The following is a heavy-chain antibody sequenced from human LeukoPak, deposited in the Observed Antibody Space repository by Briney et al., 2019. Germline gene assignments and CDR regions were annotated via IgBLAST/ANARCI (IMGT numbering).Heavy chain of an antibody. CDR1: GGSISSYY. V-gene: IGHV4-4*07. CDR3: ARAPPEESWLVYFDS. CDR2: IYTSGSA. D-gene: IGHD6-19*01. Sequence: PSETLSLTCTVSGGSISSYYWSWTRQPAGKGLEWIGRIYTSGSANYNPSLKSRVTMSVDTSKNQLSLKLSSVTPADTAIYYCARAPPEESWLVYFDSWGQGTLVTVSS. J-gene: IGHJ4*02.